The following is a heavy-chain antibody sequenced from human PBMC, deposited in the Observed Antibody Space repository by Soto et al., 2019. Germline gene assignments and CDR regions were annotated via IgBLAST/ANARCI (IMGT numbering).Heavy chain of an antibody. D-gene: IGHD1-7*01. CDR1: GGTFSSYA. J-gene: IGHJ6*01. CDR2: IIPIFGTA. CDR3: ASCITGTTAYCCGREG. Sequence: ASVKVSCKASGGTFSSYAISWVRQAPGQGLEWMGGIIPIFGTANYAQKFQGRVTITADESTSTAYMELSSLRSEDTAMYYCASCITGTTAYCCGREGWGQGTTV. V-gene: IGHV1-69*13.